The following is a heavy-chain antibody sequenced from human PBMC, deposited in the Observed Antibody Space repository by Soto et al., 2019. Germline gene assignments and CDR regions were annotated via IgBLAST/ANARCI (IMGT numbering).Heavy chain of an antibody. CDR2: MNPNSGNT. CDR1: EYTFTSYD. J-gene: IGHJ6*03. Sequence: ASVKVSCKASEYTFTSYDINWVRQATGQGLEWMGWMNPNSGNTGYAQKFQGRVTMTRNTSISTAYMELSSLRSEDTAVYYCARMGSFYYYMDVWGKGTTVTVSS. V-gene: IGHV1-8*01. D-gene: IGHD1-26*01. CDR3: ARMGSFYYYMDV.